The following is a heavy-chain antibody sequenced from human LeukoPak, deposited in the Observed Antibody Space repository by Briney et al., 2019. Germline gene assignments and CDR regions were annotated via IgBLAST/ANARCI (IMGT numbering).Heavy chain of an antibody. V-gene: IGHV3-30*02. CDR2: IRYDGSNK. Sequence: GGSLRLSCAASGFTFSSYGMHWVRQAPGKGLEWVAFIRYDGSNKYYADSVKGRFTISRDNAKNSLYLQMNSLRAEDTAVYYCARGPGKSVAAAAPFDYWGQGTLVTVSS. D-gene: IGHD6-25*01. CDR3: ARGPGKSVAAAAPFDY. CDR1: GFTFSSYG. J-gene: IGHJ4*02.